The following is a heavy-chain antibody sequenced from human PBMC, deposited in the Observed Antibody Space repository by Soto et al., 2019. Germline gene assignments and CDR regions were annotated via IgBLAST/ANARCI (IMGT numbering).Heavy chain of an antibody. CDR3: ARVLVDTAMVPVWFAP. CDR1: GGSISSSSYY. CDR2: IYYSGST. V-gene: IGHV4-39*01. D-gene: IGHD5-18*01. Sequence: SETLSLTCTVSGGSISSSSYYWGWIRQPPGKGLEWIGSIYYSGSTYYNPSLKSRVTISVDTSKNQFSLKLSSVTAADTAVYYCARVLVDTAMVPVWFAPWGQGTLVPVSS. J-gene: IGHJ5*02.